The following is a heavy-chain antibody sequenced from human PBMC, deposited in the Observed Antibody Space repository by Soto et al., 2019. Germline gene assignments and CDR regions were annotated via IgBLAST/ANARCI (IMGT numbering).Heavy chain of an antibody. CDR2: IRAYNGNT. V-gene: IGHV1-18*01. CDR1: GYTFTSYG. J-gene: IGHJ3*01. D-gene: IGHD2-15*01. Sequence: QVQLVQSGAEVKKPGASVKVSCKASGYTFTSYGISWVRQAPGQGLEWMGWIRAYNGNTNYAQKLQGRVTMTTDTSTSTAYMALRILGSDDTGEYYCTRDRDLLRREGYDAFVLWGQGKMVAVSS. CDR3: TRDRDLLRREGYDAFVL.